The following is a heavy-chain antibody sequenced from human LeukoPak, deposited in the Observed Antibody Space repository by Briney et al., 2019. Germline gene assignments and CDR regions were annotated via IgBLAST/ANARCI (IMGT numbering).Heavy chain of an antibody. Sequence: SVKVSCKASGGTFSSYAISWVRQAPGQGLEWMGGIIPIFGTANYAQKFQGRVTITADESTSTAYMELSSLRSEDTAVYYCARDLKGGSFGGVPYWGQGTLVTVSS. V-gene: IGHV1-69*01. CDR2: IIPIFGTA. D-gene: IGHD3-16*01. J-gene: IGHJ4*02. CDR1: GGTFSSYA. CDR3: ARDLKGGSFGGVPY.